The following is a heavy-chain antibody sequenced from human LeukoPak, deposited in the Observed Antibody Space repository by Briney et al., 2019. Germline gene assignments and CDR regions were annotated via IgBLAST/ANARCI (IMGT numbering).Heavy chain of an antibody. CDR3: ARHGYSYGQTSFDY. D-gene: IGHD5-18*01. CDR1: GGSISSSSYY. J-gene: IGHJ4*02. Sequence: SETLSLTCTVSGGSISSSSYYWGWIRQPPGKGLEWIGSIYYSGSTYYNPSLKSRVTISVDTSKNQFSLKLRSVTAADTAVYYCARHGYSYGQTSFDYWGQGTLVTDSS. CDR2: IYYSGST. V-gene: IGHV4-39*01.